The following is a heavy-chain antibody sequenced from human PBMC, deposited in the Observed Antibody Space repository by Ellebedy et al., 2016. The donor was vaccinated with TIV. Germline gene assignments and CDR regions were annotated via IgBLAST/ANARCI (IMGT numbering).Heavy chain of an antibody. J-gene: IGHJ4*02. CDR1: GGSLSGHY. CDR2: INHSGST. V-gene: IGHV4-34*01. Sequence: MPSETLSLTCGIYGGSLSGHYWSWIRQPPGKGLEWIGEINHSGSTNYNPSLKSRVTISVDTSKKQFSLKVNFVTAEDTAVYYCASHRGSTYGPYDYWGQGTLVTVSS. D-gene: IGHD5-18*01. CDR3: ASHRGSTYGPYDY.